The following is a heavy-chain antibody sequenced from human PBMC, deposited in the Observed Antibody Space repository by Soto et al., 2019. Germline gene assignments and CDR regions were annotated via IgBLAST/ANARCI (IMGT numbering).Heavy chain of an antibody. Sequence: GGSLRLSCAASGFTFDAYAMSWVRQVPGKGLEWVSAITGSGGSTYYADSVKGRFTISRDNSRNTLYLQMTSLRAEDTALYYCAKGVSRGYYHYGMDVWGQGTTVTVSS. CDR1: GFTFDAYA. J-gene: IGHJ6*02. CDR2: ITGSGGST. CDR3: AKGVSRGYYHYGMDV. V-gene: IGHV3-23*01. D-gene: IGHD3-10*01.